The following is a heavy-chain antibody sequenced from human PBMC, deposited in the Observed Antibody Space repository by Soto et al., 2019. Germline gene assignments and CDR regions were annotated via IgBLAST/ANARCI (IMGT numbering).Heavy chain of an antibody. CDR2: IIPIFGTA. CDR1: GGTFSSYA. Sequence: QVQLVQSGAEVQKPGSSVKVSCKASGGTFSSYAISWVRQAPGQGLEGMGGIIPIFGTANYAQKFQGKVTITADESKDTAYMELSSRRSEDTAGDYWARDSGGTTVAVGMDVWGQGTTVTVSS. J-gene: IGHJ6*02. D-gene: IGHD4-17*01. V-gene: IGHV1-69*01. CDR3: ARDSGGTTVAVGMDV.